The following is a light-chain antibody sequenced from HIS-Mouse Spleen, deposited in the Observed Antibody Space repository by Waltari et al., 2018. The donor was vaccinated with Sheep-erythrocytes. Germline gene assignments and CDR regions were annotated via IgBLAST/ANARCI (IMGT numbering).Light chain of an antibody. J-gene: IGLJ1*01. CDR1: SSDVGVFNA. V-gene: IGLV2-8*01. Sequence: QSALTQPPSASGSPGQSVTISCTGTSSDVGVFNAVSWYQQHPGKAPKLMIYEVIRRPSGVPDRFSGSKSGNTASLTVSGLQAEDEADYYCSSYAGSNNFVFGTGTKVTVL. CDR2: EVI. CDR3: SSYAGSNNFV.